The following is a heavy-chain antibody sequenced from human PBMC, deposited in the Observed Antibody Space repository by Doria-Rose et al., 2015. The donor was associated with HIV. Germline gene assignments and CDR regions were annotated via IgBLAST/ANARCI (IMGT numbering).Heavy chain of an antibody. CDR2: TFSDDER. J-gene: IGHJ4*01. Sequence: QESGPVLVKPTETLTLTCTVFGVSLSSPGMGVSWIRQPPGQALEWLANTFSDDERSYKTSLKSRLTISRGTSKSQVVLTMTDMDPVDTATYYCARIKSSRWYHKYYFDFWGQGTLVIVSA. D-gene: IGHD6-13*01. V-gene: IGHV2-26*01. CDR3: ARIKSSRWYHKYYFDF. CDR1: GVSLSSPGMG.